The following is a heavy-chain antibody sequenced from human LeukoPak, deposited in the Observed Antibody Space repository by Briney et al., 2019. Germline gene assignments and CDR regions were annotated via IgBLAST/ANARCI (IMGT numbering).Heavy chain of an antibody. CDR1: GYTFTSYD. CDR3: ARIASGSYAWFDP. V-gene: IGHV1-8*03. CDR2: MNPNSGNT. J-gene: IGHJ5*02. D-gene: IGHD1-26*01. Sequence: ASVKVSCKASGYTFTSYDINWVRQATGQGLEWMGWMNPNSGNTGYAQKFQGRVTITRNTSISTAYMELSSLRSEDTAVYYCARIASGSYAWFDPWGQGTLVTVSS.